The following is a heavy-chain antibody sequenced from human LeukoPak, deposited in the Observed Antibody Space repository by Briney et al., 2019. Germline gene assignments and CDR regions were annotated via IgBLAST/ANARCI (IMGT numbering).Heavy chain of an antibody. J-gene: IGHJ4*02. D-gene: IGHD4-17*01. CDR1: GFTFSSHG. CDR2: ISYDGSNK. Sequence: PGGSLRLSCAASGFTFSSHGMHWVRQAPGKGLEWVAVISYDGSNKYYADSVKGRFTISRDNSKNTLYLQMNSLRAEDTAVYYCATALDYDDSRDYWGQGTLVTVSS. CDR3: ATALDYDDSRDY. V-gene: IGHV3-30*03.